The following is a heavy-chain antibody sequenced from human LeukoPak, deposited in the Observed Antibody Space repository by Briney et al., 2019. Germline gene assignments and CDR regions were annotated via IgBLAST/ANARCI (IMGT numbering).Heavy chain of an antibody. D-gene: IGHD3-22*01. Sequence: GGSLRLSCVASGFTFSSYGMNWVRQAPGKGLEWVAFIRYDGSNKYYADSVKGRFTISRDNSKNTLYLQMNSLRAEDTAVYYCAKGRSGYYASAFDYWGQGTLVTVSS. CDR1: GFTFSSYG. CDR3: AKGRSGYYASAFDY. J-gene: IGHJ4*02. CDR2: IRYDGSNK. V-gene: IGHV3-30*02.